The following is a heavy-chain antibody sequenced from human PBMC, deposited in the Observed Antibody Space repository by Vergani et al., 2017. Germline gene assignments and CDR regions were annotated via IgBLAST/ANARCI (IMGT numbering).Heavy chain of an antibody. Sequence: QLVESGGGWVQPGGSLRLSCVVSGFDFSSYIMNWVRQAPGKGLEWVSFVSPGTKCRSYAESVKGRFTISRDSAKNSLYLQMDSLRADDTAVYCCAREYSSTSGLAFYLWGQGTKVTVSS. CDR1: GFDFSSYI. J-gene: IGHJ3*01. D-gene: IGHD2/OR15-2a*01. CDR2: VSPGTKCR. V-gene: IGHV3-48*01. CDR3: AREYSSTSGLAFYL.